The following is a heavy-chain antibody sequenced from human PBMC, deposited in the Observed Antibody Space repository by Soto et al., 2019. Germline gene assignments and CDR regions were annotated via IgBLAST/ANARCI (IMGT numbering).Heavy chain of an antibody. CDR3: AKATATGGGAFDI. CDR1: GFICSSYD. CDR2: ILVDGRT. D-gene: IGHD2-8*02. Sequence: PGGSLRLSCAASGFICSSYDMSWVRQAPGKGLERVSTILVDGRTFYVDSVKGRFTISRDSSQNTVFLQVNSLTAGDTALYYCAKATATGGGAFDICRQGTMVTVSS. J-gene: IGHJ3*02. V-gene: IGHV3-23*01.